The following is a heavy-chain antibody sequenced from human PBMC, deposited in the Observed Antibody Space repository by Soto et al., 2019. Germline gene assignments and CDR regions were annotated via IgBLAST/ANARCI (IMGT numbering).Heavy chain of an antibody. CDR3: VRDGLDYYDTERLYFDN. CDR1: GFNFITYS. D-gene: IGHD3-22*01. Sequence: VQLVESGGGPVRPGGSLKLSCAASGFNFITYSLSWVRQAPGKGLEWVASISSSAVYIDYADSVKGRFTISRDNANNSLYLQMNSLRAEDTATYYCVRDGLDYYDTERLYFDNWGQGTLVIVSS. J-gene: IGHJ4*02. V-gene: IGHV3-21*01. CDR2: ISSSAVYI.